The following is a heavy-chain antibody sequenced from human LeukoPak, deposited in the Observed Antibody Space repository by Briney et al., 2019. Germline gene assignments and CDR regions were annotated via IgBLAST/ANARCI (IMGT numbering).Heavy chain of an antibody. Sequence: ASVKVSCKVSGYTLTELSMHWVRQAPGKGLEWMGGFDPEDGETIYAQKFQGRVTMTEDTSTDTAYMELSSLRSEDTAVYYCAAITYSSDYYSFSYWGQGTLVTVSS. CDR2: FDPEDGET. V-gene: IGHV1-24*01. J-gene: IGHJ4*02. CDR3: AAITYSSDYYSFSY. D-gene: IGHD3-22*01. CDR1: GYTLTELS.